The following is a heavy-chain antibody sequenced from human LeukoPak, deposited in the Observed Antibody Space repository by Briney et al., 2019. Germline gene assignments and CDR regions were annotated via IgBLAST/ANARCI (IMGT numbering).Heavy chain of an antibody. D-gene: IGHD4/OR15-4a*01. Sequence: SETLSLTCTVSGFIISSYYWSWIRQPPGKGLEWIGYIYYSGSTNYNPSLKSRVTISVDTSKNQFSLKLSSWTVLGATVASCARGAANPLNYYYYMDVWGKGTTVTVSS. V-gene: IGHV4-59*01. CDR3: ARGAANPLNYYYYMDV. CDR1: GFIISSYY. J-gene: IGHJ6*03. CDR2: IYYSGST.